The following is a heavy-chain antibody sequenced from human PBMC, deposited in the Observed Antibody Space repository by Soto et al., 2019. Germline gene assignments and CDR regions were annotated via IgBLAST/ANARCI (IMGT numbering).Heavy chain of an antibody. Sequence: SETLSLTCAVYGGSFSGYYWSWFRQPPGKGLEWIGEINHSGSTNYNPSLKSRVTISVDTSKNQFSLKLSSVTAADTAVYYCARAPRLRRHFDYWGQGTLVTVSS. V-gene: IGHV4-34*01. CDR2: INHSGST. CDR1: GGSFSGYY. D-gene: IGHD4-17*01. J-gene: IGHJ4*02. CDR3: ARAPRLRRHFDY.